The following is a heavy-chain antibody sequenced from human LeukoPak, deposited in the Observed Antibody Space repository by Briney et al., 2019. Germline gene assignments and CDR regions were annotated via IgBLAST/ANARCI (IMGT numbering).Heavy chain of an antibody. CDR1: GGSFSGYY. V-gene: IGHV4-34*01. J-gene: IGHJ4*02. D-gene: IGHD2-8*01. CDR3: ASGYCTNGVCPNYFDY. CDR2: INHSGST. Sequence: SETLSLTCAVYGGSFSGYYWSWIRQPPGKGLEWIGEINHSGSTNYNPSLKSRVTISVDTSKNQFSLKLSSVTAADTAVYYCASGYCTNGVCPNYFDYWGQGTLVTVSS.